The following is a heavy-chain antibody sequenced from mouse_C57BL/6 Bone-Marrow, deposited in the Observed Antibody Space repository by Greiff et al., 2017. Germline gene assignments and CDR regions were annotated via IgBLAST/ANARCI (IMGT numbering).Heavy chain of an antibody. CDR2: IDPNSGGT. D-gene: IGHD1-1*01. CDR1: GYTFTSYW. J-gene: IGHJ4*01. V-gene: IGHV1-72*01. CDR3: ARAFTTVVGYAMDY. Sequence: QVQLQQPGAELVKPGASVKLSCKASGYTFTSYWMHWVKRRPGRGLGGIGRIDPNSGGTKYNEKFKSKATLTVDKPSSTAYMQLSSLTSEDSAVYYCARAFTTVVGYAMDYWGQGTSVTVSS.